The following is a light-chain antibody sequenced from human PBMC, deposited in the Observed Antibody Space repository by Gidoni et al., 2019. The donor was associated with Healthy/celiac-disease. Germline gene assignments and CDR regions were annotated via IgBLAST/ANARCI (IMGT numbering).Light chain of an antibody. J-gene: IGKJ2*01. CDR3: QQYDNLPRYT. V-gene: IGKV1-33*01. Sequence: DIPMTQSPSSLSASVGDRVTITCQASQDISNYLNWYQQKPGKAPKLLIYDASNLETGVPPRFSGSGSGTDFTFTISSLQPEDIATYYCQQYDNLPRYTFGQGTKLEIK. CDR1: QDISNY. CDR2: DAS.